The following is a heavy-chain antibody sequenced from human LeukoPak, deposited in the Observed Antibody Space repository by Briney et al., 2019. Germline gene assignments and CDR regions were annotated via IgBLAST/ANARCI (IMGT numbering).Heavy chain of an antibody. CDR2: IYYSGST. D-gene: IGHD3-3*01. J-gene: IGHJ6*03. V-gene: IGHV4-59*01. CDR3: ARGMAGPWGFLEWSGXMXV. Sequence: SETLSLTCAVYGGSFSGYYWSWIRQPPGKGLEWIGYIYYSGSTNYNPSLKSRVTISVDTSKNQFSLKLSSVTAADTAVYYCARGMAGPWGFLEWSGXMXVWXXXTXVTV. CDR1: GGSFSGYY.